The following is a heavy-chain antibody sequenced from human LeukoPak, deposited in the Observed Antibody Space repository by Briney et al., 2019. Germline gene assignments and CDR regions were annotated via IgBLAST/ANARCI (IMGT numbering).Heavy chain of an antibody. CDR2: INADSGGA. D-gene: IGHD2-15*01. CDR3: ARGTDCSGGSCLDY. Sequence: GASVKVSCKASGYTFTGNFMHWLRQAPGQGLEWMGLINADSGGANYAQKFQGRVTMTRDTSISTAYMELSRLRSADTAVYYCARGTDCSGGSCLDYWGQGTLVTVSS. V-gene: IGHV1-2*06. CDR1: GYTFTGNF. J-gene: IGHJ4*02.